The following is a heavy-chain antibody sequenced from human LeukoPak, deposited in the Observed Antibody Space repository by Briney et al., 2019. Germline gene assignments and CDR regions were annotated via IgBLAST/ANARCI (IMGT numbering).Heavy chain of an antibody. J-gene: IGHJ4*02. Sequence: PGGSLRLSCAASGFTVSSNEMSWVRQAPGKGLEWVSAISGSGYSTYYADSVKGRFTISRDNSKNTLYLQMNSLRAEDTALYFCAQWSRYFDYWGQGTLVTVSS. CDR1: GFTVSSNE. D-gene: IGHD1-26*01. V-gene: IGHV3-23*01. CDR2: ISGSGYST. CDR3: AQWSRYFDY.